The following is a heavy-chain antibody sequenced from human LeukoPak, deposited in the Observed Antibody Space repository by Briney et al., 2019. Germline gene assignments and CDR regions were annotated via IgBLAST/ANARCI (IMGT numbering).Heavy chain of an antibody. V-gene: IGHV1-46*01. D-gene: IGHD2-15*01. J-gene: IGHJ5*02. CDR2: INPSGGST. CDR1: GYTFTSYY. Sequence: ASVKVSCKASGYTFTSYYMHWVRQAPGQGLEWMGIINPSGGSTSYAQKFQGRVTMTRDMSTSTVYMELSSLRSEDTAVYYCARARYCSGGSCYSAAARWFDPWGQGTLVTVSS. CDR3: ARARYCSGGSCYSAAARWFDP.